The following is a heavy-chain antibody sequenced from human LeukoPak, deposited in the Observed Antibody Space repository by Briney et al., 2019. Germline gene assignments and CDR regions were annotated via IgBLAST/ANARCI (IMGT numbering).Heavy chain of an antibody. CDR3: ARDPTWGSGWKEAPPVY. CDR2: IKEDGSEK. D-gene: IGHD6-19*01. V-gene: IGHV3-7*01. Sequence: GGSLRLSCAASGFDFSTCWMSWVRQAPGKGLEWVANIKEDGSEKNYVGSVTGRFTISRDNSRNTLYLQMNSLRAEDTAVYYCARDPTWGSGWKEAPPVYWGQGTLVTVSS. CDR1: GFDFSTCW. J-gene: IGHJ4*02.